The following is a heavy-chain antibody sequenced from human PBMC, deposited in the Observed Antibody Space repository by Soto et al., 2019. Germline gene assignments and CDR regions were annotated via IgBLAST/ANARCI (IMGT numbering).Heavy chain of an antibody. D-gene: IGHD3-3*01. J-gene: IGHJ6*02. Sequence: GGSLRLSCAASGFTFSSYGMHWVRQAPGKGLEWVAVISYDGSNKYYADSVKGRFTISRDNSKNTLYLQMNSLRAEDTAVYYCAKGITIFGVVAYGMDVWGQGTTVTVSS. CDR1: GFTFSSYG. CDR2: ISYDGSNK. CDR3: AKGITIFGVVAYGMDV. V-gene: IGHV3-30*18.